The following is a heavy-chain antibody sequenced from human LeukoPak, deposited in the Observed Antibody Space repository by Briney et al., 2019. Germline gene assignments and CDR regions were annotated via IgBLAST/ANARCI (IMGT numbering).Heavy chain of an antibody. V-gene: IGHV3-11*03. CDR3: ARIFTYYYGGSGYVRSFDI. Sequence: PGGSLRLSCAASGFIFSDYFMTWIRQAPGKGLEWVSYISSFNSDTDYADSVKGRFTISRDNANNSLSLQMNSLRVEDTAVYYCARIFTYYYGGSGYVRSFDIWGQGTMVTVSS. CDR2: ISSFNSDT. CDR1: GFIFSDYF. D-gene: IGHD3-22*01. J-gene: IGHJ3*02.